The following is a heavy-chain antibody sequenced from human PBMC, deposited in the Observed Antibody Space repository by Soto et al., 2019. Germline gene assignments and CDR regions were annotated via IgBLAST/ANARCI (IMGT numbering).Heavy chain of an antibody. CDR1: GFTFSSYG. CDR3: AKGAAIVLVSAAMNYYYGMDV. D-gene: IGHD2-2*01. V-gene: IGHV3-30*18. CDR2: ISYDGSNK. J-gene: IGHJ6*02. Sequence: QVQLVESGGGVVQPGRSLRLSCAASGFTFSSYGMHWVRQAPGKGLEWVAVISYDGSNKYYADSVKGRFTISRDNSKNALSLQMTSLRAEDTAVYYCAKGAAIVLVSAAMNYYYGMDVWGQGTTVTVSS.